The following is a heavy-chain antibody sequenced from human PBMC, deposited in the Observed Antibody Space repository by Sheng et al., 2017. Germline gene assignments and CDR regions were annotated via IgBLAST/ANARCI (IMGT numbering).Heavy chain of an antibody. CDR2: IYTSGST. D-gene: IGHD2-15*01. Sequence: QVQLQESCPGLVKPSETLSLTCTVSGGSISSYYWSWIRQPAGKGLEWIGRIYTSGSTNYNPSLKSRVTMSVDTSKNQFSLKLSSVTAADTAVYYCARDSGSPKRYCSGGSCPRNWYFDLWGRGTLV. CDR1: GGSISSYY. V-gene: IGHV4-4*07. CDR3: ARDSGSPKRYCSGGSCPRNWYFDL. J-gene: IGHJ2*01.